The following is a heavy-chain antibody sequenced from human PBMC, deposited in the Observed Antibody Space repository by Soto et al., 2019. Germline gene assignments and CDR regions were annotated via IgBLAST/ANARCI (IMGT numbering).Heavy chain of an antibody. CDR2: IYNPGTT. D-gene: IGHD3-22*01. Sequence: QLQESGPGLVKPSETLSLTCTVSGAAMSSYYWSWVRQPPGKGLEWIGYIYNPGTTDYNPSPKSRVTISAERSKFQFSPQLTSVTAADTAVYYCATDSTGYYSDAVDVWGQGAMVIVSS. V-gene: IGHV4-59*03. J-gene: IGHJ3*01. CDR3: ATDSTGYYSDAVDV. CDR1: GAAMSSYY.